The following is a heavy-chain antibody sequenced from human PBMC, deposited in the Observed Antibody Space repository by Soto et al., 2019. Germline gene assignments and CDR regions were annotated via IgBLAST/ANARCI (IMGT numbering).Heavy chain of an antibody. CDR3: SREPSVVAATPVFDY. CDR1: GFTFSSYA. D-gene: IGHD2-15*01. CDR2: ISYDGSNK. V-gene: IGHV3-30-3*01. J-gene: IGHJ4*02. Sequence: QVQLVESGGGVVQPGRSLRLSCAASGFTFSSYAMHWVRQAPGKGLEWVAVISYDGSNKYYADSVKGRFTISRNNSKNTLYLQMNRLRAEDTAVYYCSREPSVVAATPVFDYWGQGTLVTVSS.